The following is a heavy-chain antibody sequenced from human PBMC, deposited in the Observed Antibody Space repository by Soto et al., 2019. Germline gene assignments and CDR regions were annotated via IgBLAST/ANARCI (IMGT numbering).Heavy chain of an antibody. CDR2: IIPISDTA. D-gene: IGHD2-2*02. V-gene: IGHV1-69*13. Sequence: SVKVSCKASGGTFSSETVTWVRQAPGQGLEWMGGIIPISDTANYAQNFRGRVTITADESTSTVYLELSSLRSEDTAVYYCATLVPAPIKLFPRLGWFDPWGQGTLVTVSS. CDR3: ATLVPAPIKLFPRLGWFDP. CDR1: GGTFSSET. J-gene: IGHJ5*02.